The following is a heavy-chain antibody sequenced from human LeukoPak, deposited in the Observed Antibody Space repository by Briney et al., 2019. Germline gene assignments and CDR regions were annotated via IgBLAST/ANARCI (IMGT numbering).Heavy chain of an antibody. CDR3: ARGHCYNSNCYGNFDF. J-gene: IGHJ4*02. V-gene: IGHV1-46*01. CDR1: GYTFTSYY. CDR2: INPSGSST. Sequence: ASVKVSCKASGYTFTSYYLHWVRQAPGQGLEWMGLINPSGSSTSNTQKFQGRVTMTRDTSASTVYMELSSLRSEDTAVYYCARGHCYNSNCYGNFDFWGQGTLVTVSS. D-gene: IGHD2-2*01.